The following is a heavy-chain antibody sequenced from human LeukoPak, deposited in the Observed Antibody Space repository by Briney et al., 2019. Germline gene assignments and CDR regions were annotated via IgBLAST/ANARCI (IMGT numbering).Heavy chain of an antibody. CDR1: EFTFSSYG. Sequence: GGSLRLSCAASEFTFSSYGMHWVRQAPDKGLEWVGVISYDGSNKYYADTVKGRFTISRDNSKNTLYLQMNSLRAEDTAVYYCAKDRLGALYYYDSSGYDRFDYWGQGTLVTVSS. CDR2: ISYDGSNK. J-gene: IGHJ4*01. D-gene: IGHD3-22*01. CDR3: AKDRLGALYYYDSSGYDRFDY. V-gene: IGHV3-30*18.